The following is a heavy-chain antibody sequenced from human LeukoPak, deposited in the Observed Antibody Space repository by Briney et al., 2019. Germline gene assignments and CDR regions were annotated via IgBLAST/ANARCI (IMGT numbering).Heavy chain of an antibody. D-gene: IGHD3/OR15-3a*01. V-gene: IGHV3-66*01. Sequence: GGSLRLSCAASGFTVSSNYMNWVRQAPGKGLEWVSVIYSGGSTYYADSVKGRFTISRDNSKNTLYLQMNSLRAEDTAVYYCARYGLGAHAFNIWGQGTMATVSS. J-gene: IGHJ3*02. CDR2: IYSGGST. CDR3: ARYGLGAHAFNI. CDR1: GFTVSSNY.